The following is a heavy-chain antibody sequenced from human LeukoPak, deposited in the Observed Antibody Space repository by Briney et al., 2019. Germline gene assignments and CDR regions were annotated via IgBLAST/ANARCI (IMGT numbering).Heavy chain of an antibody. J-gene: IGHJ4*02. CDR1: XXXFTSYX. CDR2: INPSGGST. Sequence: SXKXXXXXFTSYXMHWVRQAPGQGLEWMGIINPSGGSTSYAQKFQGRVTMTRDTSTSTVYMELSSLRSEDTAVYYCARRGLAARPSGFDYWGQGTLVTVSS. D-gene: IGHD6-6*01. CDR3: ARRGLAARPSGFDY. V-gene: IGHV1-46*01.